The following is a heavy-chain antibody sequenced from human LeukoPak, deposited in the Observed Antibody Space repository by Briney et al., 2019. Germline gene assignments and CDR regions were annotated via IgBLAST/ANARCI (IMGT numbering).Heavy chain of an antibody. D-gene: IGHD5-18*01. Sequence: SQTQSLLYTVSCRFIRSYYWSWIPQPPGKGLEWIGYIHYSGSTNYNPSPKSQVTISVDTSKKQFSLKLSSVTAGDTAVYYCARHRDTAMLHDYWGQGTLVTVSS. J-gene: IGHJ4*02. V-gene: IGHV4-59*08. CDR1: CRFIRSYY. CDR3: ARHRDTAMLHDY. CDR2: IHYSGST.